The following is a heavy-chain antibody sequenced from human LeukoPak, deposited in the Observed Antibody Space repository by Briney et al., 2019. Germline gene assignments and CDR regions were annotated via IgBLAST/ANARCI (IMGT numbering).Heavy chain of an antibody. CDR1: GFTFSSYA. Sequence: PGGSLRLSCAASGFTFSSYAMSWVRQAPGKGLEWVSAISGSGDSTYYADSVKGRFTISRDNSKNTLYLQMNSLRAEDTAVYYCAKGTRPGITIFGVVDYWGQGTLVTVSS. J-gene: IGHJ4*02. CDR2: ISGSGDST. V-gene: IGHV3-23*01. D-gene: IGHD3-3*01. CDR3: AKGTRPGITIFGVVDY.